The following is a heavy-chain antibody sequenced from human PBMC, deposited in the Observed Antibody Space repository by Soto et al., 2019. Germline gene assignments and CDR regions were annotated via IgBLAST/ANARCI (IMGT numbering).Heavy chain of an antibody. Sequence: PSETLSLTSAVYGGSFRGYYWSWIRQPPGKGLEWIEEINHSGSTNYNPSLKSRVTISVDTSKNQFSLKLSSVTAADTAVYYCPRDYGSGSYYSWGQGTLVTVYS. J-gene: IGHJ5*02. V-gene: IGHV4-34*01. CDR1: GGSFRGYY. CDR2: INHSGST. CDR3: PRDYGSGSYYS. D-gene: IGHD3-10*01.